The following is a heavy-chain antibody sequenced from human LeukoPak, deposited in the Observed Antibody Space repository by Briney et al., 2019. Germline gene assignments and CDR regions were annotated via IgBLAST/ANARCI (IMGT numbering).Heavy chain of an antibody. Sequence: SETLSLTCTVSGGSISSYYWSWIRQPPGKGLEWVGYTFYTGSTNYNPYLESRVTISVDTSKNQSSLHLSSVTAADTAVYYCARHAYSGSYQHDYWGQGTLVTVSS. J-gene: IGHJ4*02. CDR2: TFYTGST. CDR3: ARHAYSGSYQHDY. V-gene: IGHV4-59*08. CDR1: GGSISSYY. D-gene: IGHD1-26*01.